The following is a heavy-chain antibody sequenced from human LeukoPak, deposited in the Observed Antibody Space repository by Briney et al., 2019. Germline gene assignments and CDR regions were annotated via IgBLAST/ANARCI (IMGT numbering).Heavy chain of an antibody. Sequence: GGSLRLSCAASGFTFSSYWMSWVRQAPGKGLDWIAYISNSGTVKNYADSVRGRFTISRDSAKRSVFLQMSSLRSDDTAVYYCARGDSLYYFDLWGQGTLVSVSP. V-gene: IGHV3-7*04. CDR1: GFTFSSYW. D-gene: IGHD2-21*02. CDR2: ISNSGTVK. J-gene: IGHJ4*02. CDR3: ARGDSLYYFDL.